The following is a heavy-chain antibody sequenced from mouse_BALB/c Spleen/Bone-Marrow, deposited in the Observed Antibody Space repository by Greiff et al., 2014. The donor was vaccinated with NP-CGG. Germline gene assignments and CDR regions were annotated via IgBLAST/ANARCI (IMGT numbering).Heavy chain of an antibody. CDR2: IDPYNGAT. CDR1: GYAFTSYN. J-gene: IGHJ1*01. Sequence: EVQLQQSGPELVKPGASVKVSCKASGYAFTSYNMYWVKQSHGKSLEWIGYIDPYNGATSYNQKFKGKATLTVDKSSSTAYMHLNSLTSEDSAVYYCARRKPSYWYFDVWGAGTTVTVSS. V-gene: IGHV1S135*01. CDR3: ARRKPSYWYFDV.